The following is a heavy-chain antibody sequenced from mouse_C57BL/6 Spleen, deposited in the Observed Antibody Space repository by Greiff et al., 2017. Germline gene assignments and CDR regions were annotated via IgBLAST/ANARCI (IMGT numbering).Heavy chain of an antibody. CDR2: INPNNGGT. CDR3: AREGYYYGSSYEYFDV. CDR1: GYTFTDYN. J-gene: IGHJ1*03. D-gene: IGHD1-1*01. Sequence: EVQLVESGPELVKPGASVKIPCKASGYTFTDYNMDWVKQSHGKSLEWIGDINPNNGGTIYNQKFKGKATLTVDKSSSTAYMELRSLTSEDTAVYYCAREGYYYGSSYEYFDVWGTGTTVTVSS. V-gene: IGHV1-18*01.